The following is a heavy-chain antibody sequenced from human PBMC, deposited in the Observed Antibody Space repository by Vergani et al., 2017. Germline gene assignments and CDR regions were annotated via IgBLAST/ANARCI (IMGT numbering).Heavy chain of an antibody. J-gene: IGHJ4*02. CDR3: ARIYDSSGYMGYGLDY. D-gene: IGHD3-22*01. CDR1: GGSISSSNW. CDR2: IYHSGST. Sequence: QVQLQESGPGLVKPSGTLSLTCAVSGGSISSSNWWSWVRQHPGKGLEWIGEIYHSGSTNYNPSPKSRVTISVDKSKNQYSLKLSSVTAADTAVYYCARIYDSSGYMGYGLDYWGQGTLVTVSS. V-gene: IGHV4-4*02.